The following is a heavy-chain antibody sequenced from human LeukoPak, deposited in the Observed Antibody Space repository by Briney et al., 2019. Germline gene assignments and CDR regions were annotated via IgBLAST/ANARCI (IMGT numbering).Heavy chain of an antibody. J-gene: IGHJ4*02. Sequence: SGRSLRLSCAASGFTFSSYGMHWVRQAPGKGLEWISYISSSSSYTNYVDSVKGRFTISRDNAKNSLYLQMNSLRAEDTAVYYCVRAVSVSSYYFDCWGQGTLVTVSS. CDR2: ISSSSSYT. CDR3: VRAVSVSSYYFDC. V-gene: IGHV3-21*05. CDR1: GFTFSSYG. D-gene: IGHD5/OR15-5a*01.